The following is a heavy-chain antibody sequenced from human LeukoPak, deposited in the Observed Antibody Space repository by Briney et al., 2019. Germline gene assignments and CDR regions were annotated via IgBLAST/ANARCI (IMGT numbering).Heavy chain of an antibody. CDR1: GGSFSGYY. CDR2: INHSGST. Sequence: PSXTLSLTGAGGGGSFSGYYWGGSRQPPGKGVEGIGEINHSGSTNYNPSLKRRVTISVDTSKNKLSLKLSSVTAADTAVYYCAREGLGIVLPIDYWGQGTLVTVSS. J-gene: IGHJ4*02. D-gene: IGHD7-27*01. CDR3: AREGLGIVLPIDY. V-gene: IGHV4-34*01.